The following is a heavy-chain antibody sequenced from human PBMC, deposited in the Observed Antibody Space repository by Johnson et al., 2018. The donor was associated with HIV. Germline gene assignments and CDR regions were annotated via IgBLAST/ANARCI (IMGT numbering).Heavy chain of an antibody. CDR2: ISYDGSNK. CDR3: AETPGIAAAGTGYAFDI. CDR1: GFTFSSYA. V-gene: IGHV3-30*04. J-gene: IGHJ3*02. D-gene: IGHD6-13*01. Sequence: QVQLLESGGGVVQPGRSLRLSCAASGFTFSSYAMHWVRQAPGKGLAWVAVISYDGSNKYYADSVKGRFTISRDNSKNTLYLQMNSLRAEDTAVYYCAETPGIAAAGTGYAFDIWGQGTMVTVSS.